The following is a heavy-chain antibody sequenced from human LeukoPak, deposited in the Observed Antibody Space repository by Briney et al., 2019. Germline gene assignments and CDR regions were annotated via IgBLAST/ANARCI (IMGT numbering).Heavy chain of an antibody. D-gene: IGHD2-15*01. J-gene: IGHJ4*02. CDR3: VRDAGWSDLDY. CDR1: GFTFSSYA. CDR2: ISGSGGST. V-gene: IGHV3-23*01. Sequence: GGSLRLSCAASGFTFSSYAMSWVRQAPGKGLEWVSSISGSGGSTPYADSVKGRFTISRDKSKSTLYLQMNSLRVEDTAVYYCVRDAGWSDLDYWGQGTLVSVSS.